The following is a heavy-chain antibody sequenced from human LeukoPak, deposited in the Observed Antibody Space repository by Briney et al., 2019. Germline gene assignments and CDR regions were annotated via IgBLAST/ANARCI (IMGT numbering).Heavy chain of an antibody. CDR3: AKDRCTNGVCYAFDY. CDR1: GFTFSSYA. CDR2: ISGSGGST. Sequence: GGSLRLSCAASGFTFSSYAMSWVRQAPGKGLEWASAISGSGGSTYYADSVKGRFTISRDNFKNTLYLQMNSLRAEDTAVYYCAKDRCTNGVCYAFDYWGQGTLVTVSS. V-gene: IGHV3-23*01. D-gene: IGHD2-8*01. J-gene: IGHJ4*02.